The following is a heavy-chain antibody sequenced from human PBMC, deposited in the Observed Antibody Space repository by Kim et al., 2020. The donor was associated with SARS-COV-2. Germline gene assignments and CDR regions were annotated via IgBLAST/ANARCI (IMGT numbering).Heavy chain of an antibody. Sequence: GESLKISCKASGYIFRDYWIAWVRQVPGKGLEWMGAIFPVDSDTRYGPSFQGQVTISVDKSISTTYVEWNNGKASDSAMYYCARHDRDITGWQFDLCGQG. V-gene: IGHV5-51*01. CDR2: IFPVDSDT. CDR1: GYIFRDYW. J-gene: IGHJ4*02. D-gene: IGHD6-19*01. CDR3: ARHDRDITGWQFDL.